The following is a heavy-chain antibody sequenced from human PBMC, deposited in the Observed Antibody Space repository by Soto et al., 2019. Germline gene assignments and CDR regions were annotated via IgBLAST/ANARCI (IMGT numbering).Heavy chain of an antibody. CDR3: ARVLSWASYYDFWSGYYNYYYYGMDV. Sequence: QVQLVQSGAEVKKPGASVKVSCKASGYTFTSYDINWVRQATGQGLEWMGWMNPNSGNTCYAQKFPGRVTMTRNTYISTAYMELSSLISEDTAVYYCARVLSWASYYDFWSGYYNYYYYGMDVWGQGTTVTVSS. CDR2: MNPNSGNT. CDR1: GYTFTSYD. D-gene: IGHD3-3*01. J-gene: IGHJ6*02. V-gene: IGHV1-8*01.